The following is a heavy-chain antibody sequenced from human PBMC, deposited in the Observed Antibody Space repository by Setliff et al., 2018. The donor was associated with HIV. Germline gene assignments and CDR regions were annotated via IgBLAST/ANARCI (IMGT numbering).Heavy chain of an antibody. CDR2: VTPILHTA. V-gene: IGHV1-69*05. J-gene: IGHJ4*02. CDR1: GDTFSTYV. Sequence: GASVKVSCKSSGDTFSTYVFTWVRQAPGQGLEWMGGVTPILHTANYAQKFQGRVTITTDESTSTAYMELSSLRSEDTAVYYCARDISSGRFWYFDYWGQGTLVTVSS. CDR3: ARDISSGRFWYFDY. D-gene: IGHD6-19*01.